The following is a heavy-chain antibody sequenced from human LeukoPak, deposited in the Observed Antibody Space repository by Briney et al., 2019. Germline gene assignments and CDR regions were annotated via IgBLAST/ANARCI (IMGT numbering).Heavy chain of an antibody. CDR2: INTDGSST. D-gene: IGHD5-18*01. Sequence: GGSLRLSCAASGFTFSSYWMHWVRQAPGKGLVWVSRINTDGSSTSYADSVKGRFTISRDNAKNTLYLQMNSLRAEDTAVYYCARDQGGYGNTAMARGENYYYYYMDVWGKGTTVTVSS. J-gene: IGHJ6*03. CDR3: ARDQGGYGNTAMARGENYYYYYMDV. V-gene: IGHV3-74*01. CDR1: GFTFSSYW.